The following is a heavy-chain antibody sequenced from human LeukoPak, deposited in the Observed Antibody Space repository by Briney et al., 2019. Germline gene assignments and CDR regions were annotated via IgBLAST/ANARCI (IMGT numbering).Heavy chain of an antibody. CDR2: ISSSGSIK. CDR3: ARARYTSGWETLDY. V-gene: IGHV3-48*03. D-gene: IGHD6-19*01. J-gene: IGHJ4*02. Sequence: AGGSLRLSCIASVFAFNSYEMNWVRQAPGKGLEWVSYISSSGSIKHYADSVKGRFTISRDNAQNSLYLQMNSLRAEDTAVYYCARARYTSGWETLDYWGQGTLVTVSS. CDR1: VFAFNSYE.